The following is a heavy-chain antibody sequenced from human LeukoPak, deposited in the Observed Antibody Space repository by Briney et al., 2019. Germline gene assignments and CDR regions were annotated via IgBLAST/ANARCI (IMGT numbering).Heavy chain of an antibody. CDR1: GFTFSSYA. V-gene: IGHV3-23*01. CDR3: ARPQSSSGYYWPFDD. CDR2: ISPSSGT. Sequence: GSLRLSCAAPGFTFSSYAMSWVRQAPGKGLEWVPAISPSSGTFYADSVKGRFTISRDNSKNTLYLQMNSLRAEDTAVYYCARPQSSSGYYWPFDDWGQGTLVTVSS. D-gene: IGHD3-22*01. J-gene: IGHJ4*02.